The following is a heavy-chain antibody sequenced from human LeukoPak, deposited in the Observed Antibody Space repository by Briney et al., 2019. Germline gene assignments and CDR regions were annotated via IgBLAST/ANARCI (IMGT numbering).Heavy chain of an antibody. D-gene: IGHD3-22*01. V-gene: IGHV3-23*01. CDR1: GFTFSSYA. J-gene: IGHJ4*02. CDR3: AKDSRGITMIYPCDY. CDR2: ISGSGGNT. Sequence: GGSLRLSCAASGFTFSSYAMSWVRQAPGKGLEWVSAISGSGGNTYYADSVKGRFTISRDNAKNTLYLQMNSLRAEDTAVYYCAKDSRGITMIYPCDYWGQGTLVTASS.